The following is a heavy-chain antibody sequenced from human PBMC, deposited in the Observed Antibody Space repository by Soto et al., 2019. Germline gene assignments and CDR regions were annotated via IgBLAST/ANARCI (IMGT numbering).Heavy chain of an antibody. D-gene: IGHD3-16*02. V-gene: IGHV4-39*01. J-gene: IGHJ1*01. CDR2: IYYSGET. CDR3: ARHGSF. CDR1: GVSISGTSYY. Sequence: QLQLQESGPGLVKPSETLSLTCTVSGVSISGTSYYWGWIRQTPAKGLEWIGTIYYSGETFYNPSLKSRVTISIDTSKNRFSLNRTSVTAADTAIYYCARHGSFWGQGALVTVSS.